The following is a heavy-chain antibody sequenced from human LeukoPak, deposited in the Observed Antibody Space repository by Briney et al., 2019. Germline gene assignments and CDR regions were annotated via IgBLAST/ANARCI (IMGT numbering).Heavy chain of an antibody. CDR1: GYPFTGYG. D-gene: IGHD1-26*01. CDR3: ARVHVGSCGGACDI. CDR2: FSPYDGNT. V-gene: IGHV1-18*01. Sequence: ASVKASCKASGYPFTGYGISWVLQVPGKGLEWMGGFSPYDGNTNYAQKLQGRVTMTTDTSTATASMELTSLRADDTAVYCCARVHVGSCGGACDIWGQGTMVSVS. J-gene: IGHJ3*02.